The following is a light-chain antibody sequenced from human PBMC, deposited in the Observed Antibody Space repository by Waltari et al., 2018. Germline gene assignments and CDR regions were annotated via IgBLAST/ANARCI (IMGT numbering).Light chain of an antibody. J-gene: IGLJ3*02. CDR3: AAWDDSLRAWV. CDR2: RNT. V-gene: IGLV1-47*01. CDR1: NSNLGSTY. Sequence: QSVLIQPPSASETPGQRVTISCSGSNSNLGSTYVCWYQHLPGTAPELLIYRNTQRPSGVPDRFSGSKSDTSASLAISGLRSEDEADYYCAAWDDSLRAWVFGGGTKLTVL.